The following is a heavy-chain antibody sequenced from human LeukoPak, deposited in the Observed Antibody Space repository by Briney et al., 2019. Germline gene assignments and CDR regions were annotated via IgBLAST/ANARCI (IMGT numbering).Heavy chain of an antibody. Sequence: SETLSLTCTVSGGSISSYYWSWIRQPPGKRLEWIGYIYYSGSTNYNPSLKSRVTISIDTSKNLFSLNLSSVTAADTAVYYCARDPGYSSNWYNHWFDPWGQGTLVTVSS. CDR3: ARDPGYSSNWYNHWFDP. CDR1: GGSISSYY. D-gene: IGHD6-13*01. J-gene: IGHJ5*02. V-gene: IGHV4-59*01. CDR2: IYYSGST.